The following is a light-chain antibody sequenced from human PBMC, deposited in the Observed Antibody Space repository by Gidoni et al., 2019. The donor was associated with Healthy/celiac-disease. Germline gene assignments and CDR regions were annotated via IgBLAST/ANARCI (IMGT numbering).Light chain of an antibody. CDR1: ELGEKY. V-gene: IGLV3-1*01. Sequence: SYELTQTPSVSVSPGQTASITCFGDELGEKYVSWYQQKPGQSPVVVIYEDNKRPSGIPERFSGSNSGNTATLTISGTQAVDEADYYCQAWDSSTVVFGGGTKLTVL. CDR2: EDN. CDR3: QAWDSSTVV. J-gene: IGLJ2*01.